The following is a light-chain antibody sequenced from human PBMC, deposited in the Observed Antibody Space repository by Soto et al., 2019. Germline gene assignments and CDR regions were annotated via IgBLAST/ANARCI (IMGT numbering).Light chain of an antibody. CDR1: SSDVGGYNY. CDR2: DVS. Sequence: QSALAQPASVSGSPGQSITISCTGTSSDVGGYNYVSWYQQHPGKAPKLMIYDVSNRPSGVSNRFSGSKSGNTASLTISGLQAEDVADYYCSSYTSISSRVFGPVT. CDR3: SSYTSISSRV. V-gene: IGLV2-14*01. J-gene: IGLJ1*01.